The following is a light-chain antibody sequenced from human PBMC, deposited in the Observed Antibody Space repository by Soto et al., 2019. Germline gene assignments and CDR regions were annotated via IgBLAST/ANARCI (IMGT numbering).Light chain of an antibody. J-gene: IGKJ1*01. V-gene: IGKV3-20*01. CDR3: QQYGRSPT. Sequence: EIVLTQSPGTLSLSPGERATLSCRSSQSVSSSYLAWYQHKPGQAPRLLIYDVSSRSTGIPDRFSGSGSGTDFTLTISRLEPEDFAGYYCQQYGRSPTFGQGTKVEIK. CDR2: DVS. CDR1: QSVSSSY.